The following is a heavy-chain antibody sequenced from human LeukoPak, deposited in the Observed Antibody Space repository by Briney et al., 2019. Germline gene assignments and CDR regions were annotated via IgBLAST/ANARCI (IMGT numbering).Heavy chain of an antibody. D-gene: IGHD3-22*01. CDR3: ARHTYYYDSSGYKGVYYYYGMDV. J-gene: IGHJ6*02. Sequence: AGGSLRLSCAASGFTFSSYAMSWVRQAPGKGLEWVSATSGSGGSTYYADSVKGRFTISRDNSKNTLYLQMNSLGAEDTAVYYCARHTYYYDSSGYKGVYYYYGMDVWGQGTTVTVSS. V-gene: IGHV3-23*01. CDR2: TSGSGGST. CDR1: GFTFSSYA.